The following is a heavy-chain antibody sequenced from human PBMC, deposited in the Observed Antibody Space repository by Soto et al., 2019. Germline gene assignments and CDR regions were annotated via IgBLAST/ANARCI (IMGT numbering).Heavy chain of an antibody. V-gene: IGHV3-23*01. CDR1: GFTFSSYA. J-gene: IGHJ6*02. CDR3: AKPALDEKNKLDYDILTGYYQDYYYGMDV. Sequence: QSGGSLRLSCAASGFTFSSYAMSWVRQAPGKGLEWVSAISGSGGSTYYADSVKGRFTISRDNSKNTLYLQMNSLRAEDTAVYYCAKPALDEKNKLDYDILTGYYQDYYYGMDVWGQGTTVTVSS. CDR2: ISGSGGST. D-gene: IGHD3-9*01.